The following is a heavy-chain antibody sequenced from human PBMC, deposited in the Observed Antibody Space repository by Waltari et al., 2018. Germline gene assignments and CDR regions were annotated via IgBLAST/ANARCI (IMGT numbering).Heavy chain of an antibody. D-gene: IGHD1-26*01. CDR2: MSTSCNTA. Sequence: EVQLVESGGGLVQPGGSLRLSCAASGFHFTSYEMNWVRQAPGKGLEWVSDMSTSCNTANYTDSVKGRFSISRDNAKNSVTLQMNSLRVEDTAVYYCARRSRFSGSPLGHWGQGTLVIVSS. J-gene: IGHJ1*01. CDR3: ARRSRFSGSPLGH. V-gene: IGHV3-48*03. CDR1: GFHFTSYE.